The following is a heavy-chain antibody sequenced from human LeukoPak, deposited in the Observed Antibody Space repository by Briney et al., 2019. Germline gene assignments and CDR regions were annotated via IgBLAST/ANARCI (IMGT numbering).Heavy chain of an antibody. J-gene: IGHJ5*02. CDR1: GFTFSRHG. Sequence: GGSLRLSCAASGFTFSRHGINWVRQAPGKGLEWVSGITPSGGISYYADSVKGRFTISRDNSKNTVSLHMNSLRAEDTALYYCARDLDWGAFDAWGQGTLVTVSS. CDR2: ITPSGGIS. V-gene: IGHV3-23*01. D-gene: IGHD3-9*01. CDR3: ARDLDWGAFDA.